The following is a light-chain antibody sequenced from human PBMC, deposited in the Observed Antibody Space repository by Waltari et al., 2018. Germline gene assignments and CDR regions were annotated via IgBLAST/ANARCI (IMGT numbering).Light chain of an antibody. Sequence: EIVLTQSPATLSLSPGERATLSCRASQSVSTYLAWYQQRPGQPPRLLIYYSSFRATGIPARFSGSGSDTDFTLTISSLEPEDFAVYYCQQRYKWPLTFGGGSKVEI. V-gene: IGKV3-11*01. CDR1: QSVSTY. CDR3: QQRYKWPLT. J-gene: IGKJ4*01. CDR2: YSS.